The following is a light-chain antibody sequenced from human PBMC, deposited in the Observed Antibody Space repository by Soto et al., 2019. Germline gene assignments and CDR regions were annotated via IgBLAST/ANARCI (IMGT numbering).Light chain of an antibody. CDR2: AAS. CDR3: QKSYTTPLN. V-gene: IGKV1-39*01. J-gene: IGKJ4*01. Sequence: IQITHSPSSLSASVVDRVTITFLASQCIRNDLGWYQQKPGKAPKRLIYAASSLQSGVPSRFSGSGSGTAFTLTISSLQPEDFATYYCQKSYTTPLNFGGGTKVDIK. CDR1: QCIRND.